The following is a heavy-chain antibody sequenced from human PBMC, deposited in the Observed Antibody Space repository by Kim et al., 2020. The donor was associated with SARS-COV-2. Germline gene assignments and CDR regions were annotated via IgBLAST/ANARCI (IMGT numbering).Heavy chain of an antibody. CDR3: ARSLGDPAAMPDYYYGMDV. J-gene: IGHJ6*02. Sequence: GGSLRLSCAASGFTFSSYSMNWVRQAPGKGLEWVSYISSSSSTIYYADSVKGRFTISRDNAKNSLYLQMNSLRDEDTAVYYCARSLGDPAAMPDYYYGMDVWGQGTTVTVSS. CDR1: GFTFSSYS. D-gene: IGHD2-2*01. CDR2: ISSSSSTI. V-gene: IGHV3-48*02.